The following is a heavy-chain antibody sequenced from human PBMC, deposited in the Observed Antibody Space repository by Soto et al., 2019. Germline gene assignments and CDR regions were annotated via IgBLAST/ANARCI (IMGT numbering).Heavy chain of an antibody. CDR3: AKSRYADSSGDYYDF. CDR2: IGGRGTSS. D-gene: IGHD3-22*01. J-gene: IGHJ4*02. CDR1: FTFSNYA. V-gene: IGHV3-23*01. Sequence: FTFSNYAMCWVLQARGKWLVWFSGIGGRGTSSYYADSVKGRFAISRDNSYNTLFLQLHSLRAEDTAVYYCAKSRYADSSGDYYDFWGQGTRVTVSS.